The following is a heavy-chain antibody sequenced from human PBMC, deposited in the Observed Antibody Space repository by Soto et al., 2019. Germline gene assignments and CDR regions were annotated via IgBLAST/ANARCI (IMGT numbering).Heavy chain of an antibody. CDR1: GFTLSSYA. CDR2: ISGSGGST. Sequence: GGSLRLSCAASGFTLSSYAMSWVRQAPGKGLEWVSAISGSGGSTYYADSVKGRFTISRDNSKNTLYLQMNSLRAEDTAVYYCAKDLGGSGYYYYYYGMDVWGQGTTVTVSS. J-gene: IGHJ6*02. D-gene: IGHD5-12*01. CDR3: AKDLGGSGYYYYYYGMDV. V-gene: IGHV3-23*01.